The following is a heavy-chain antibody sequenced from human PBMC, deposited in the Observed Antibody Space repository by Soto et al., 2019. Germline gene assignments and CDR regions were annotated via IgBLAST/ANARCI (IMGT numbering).Heavy chain of an antibody. J-gene: IGHJ4*02. Sequence: ETLSLTCTVSGASMNNYYGSWVRQPPGKGLEWIGYMFYSVGSNSNPSLKGRVTISVDTSKNQISLKLTSVTAADTAVYYCVRSGHSFGGVMWGQGTLVTVSS. CDR3: VRSGHSFGGVM. CDR1: GASMNNYY. V-gene: IGHV4-59*01. D-gene: IGHD3-16*01. CDR2: MFYSVGS.